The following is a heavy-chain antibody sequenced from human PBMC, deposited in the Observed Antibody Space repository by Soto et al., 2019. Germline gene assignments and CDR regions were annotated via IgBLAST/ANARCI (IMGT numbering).Heavy chain of an antibody. CDR3: ARDMIFGVVLGMDV. V-gene: IGHV3-53*01. CDR1: GFTVSSNY. CDR2: IYSGGST. D-gene: IGHD3-3*01. J-gene: IGHJ6*02. Sequence: PGGSLRLSCAASGFTVSSNYMSWVRQAPGKGLEWVSVIYSGGSTYYADSVKGRFTISRDNSKNTLYLQMNSLRAEDTAVYYCARDMIFGVVLGMDVWGQGTTVTVSS.